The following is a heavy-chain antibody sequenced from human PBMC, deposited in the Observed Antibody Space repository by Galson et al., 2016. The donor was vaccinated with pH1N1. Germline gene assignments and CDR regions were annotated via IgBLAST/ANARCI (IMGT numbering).Heavy chain of an antibody. CDR3: ARGVAVDGKKFGP. J-gene: IGHJ5*02. V-gene: IGHV4-59*01. CDR1: GGSSNNFY. D-gene: IGHD6-19*01. Sequence: SETLSLTCTVSGGSSNNFYWSWIRQPPGKGLEWIGYVYYRGSAYYNPSLKSRVTISVDASKNQFSLKLTSVTAAGTAVYYCARGVAVDGKKFGPWGQGTLVTVSS. CDR2: VYYRGSA.